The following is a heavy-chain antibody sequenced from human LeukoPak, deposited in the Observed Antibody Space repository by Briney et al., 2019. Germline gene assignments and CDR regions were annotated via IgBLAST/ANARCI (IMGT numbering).Heavy chain of an antibody. D-gene: IGHD4-17*01. CDR1: GFTFSSYS. V-gene: IGHV3-48*01. CDR2: ISSSSSTI. CDR3: ARGDYVLIDY. J-gene: IGHJ4*02. Sequence: GGSLRLSCAASGFTFSSYSMNWVRQAPGKGLEWVSYISSSSSTIYYADSVKGRFTIYRDNAKNSLYLQMNSLRAEDTAVYYCARGDYVLIDYWGQGTLVTVSS.